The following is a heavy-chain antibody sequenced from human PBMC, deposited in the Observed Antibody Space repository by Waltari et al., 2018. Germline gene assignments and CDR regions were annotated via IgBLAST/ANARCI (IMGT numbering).Heavy chain of an antibody. V-gene: IGHV1-69-2*01. Sequence: EVQLVQSGAEVKKPGATVKISCKASGYTFTDYYLHWVQQAPGKGLEWMGRVDPEDGETIYAEKFQGRVTITADTSTDTAYMELSSLRSEDTAVYYCAAQGPPYSSSWYPFDPWGQGTLVTVSS. CDR2: VDPEDGET. J-gene: IGHJ5*02. CDR3: AAQGPPYSSSWYPFDP. D-gene: IGHD6-13*01. CDR1: GYTFTDYY.